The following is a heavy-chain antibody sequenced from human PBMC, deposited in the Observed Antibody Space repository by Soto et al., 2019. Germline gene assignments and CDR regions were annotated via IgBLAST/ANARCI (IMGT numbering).Heavy chain of an antibody. D-gene: IGHD1-1*01. J-gene: IGHJ4*02. V-gene: IGHV3-30-3*01. CDR1: GFTFKSYA. Sequence: GGSLRLSCAASGFTFKSYAMHWVRQAPGKGLEWVAVISYDGINKHYADTEKGRFTISRDNSENTLYLQMNSLKAEDTAVYYCVTEVGGGIGTGGHFDYWGQGTLVTVSS. CDR2: ISYDGINK. CDR3: VTEVGGGIGTGGHFDY.